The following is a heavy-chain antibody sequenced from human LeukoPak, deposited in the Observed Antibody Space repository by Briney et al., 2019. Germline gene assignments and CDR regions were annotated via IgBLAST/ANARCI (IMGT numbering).Heavy chain of an antibody. CDR2: IIPILGIA. Sequence: SVKVSCKASGGTFSSYTISWVRQAPGQGLEWMGRIIPILGIANYAQKFLGRVTITADKSTSTAYMELSSLRSEDTAVYYCAPEGILGSSSGYWGQGTLVTVSS. CDR1: GGTFSSYT. J-gene: IGHJ4*02. CDR3: APEGILGSSSGY. D-gene: IGHD6-19*01. V-gene: IGHV1-69*02.